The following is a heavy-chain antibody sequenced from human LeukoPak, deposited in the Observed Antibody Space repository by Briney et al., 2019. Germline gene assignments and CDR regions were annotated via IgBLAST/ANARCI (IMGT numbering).Heavy chain of an antibody. CDR2: INPSGGST. J-gene: IGHJ4*02. CDR1: GYTFTSYY. D-gene: IGHD3-3*01. Sequence: ASVKVSCKASGYTFTSYYMHWVRQAPGQGLEWMGIINPSGGSTSYAQKFQGRVTMTRDTSTSTVYMELSSLRPEDTAVYYCATNPTTIFGVIYYWGQGTLVTVSS. CDR3: ATNPTTIFGVIYY. V-gene: IGHV1-46*01.